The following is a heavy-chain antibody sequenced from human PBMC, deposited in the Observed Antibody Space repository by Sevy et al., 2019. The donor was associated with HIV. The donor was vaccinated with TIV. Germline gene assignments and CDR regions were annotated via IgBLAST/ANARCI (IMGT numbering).Heavy chain of an antibody. CDR1: GFTCSNYA. CDR2: IWSDGTYQ. J-gene: IGHJ4*02. V-gene: IGHV3-33*01. D-gene: IGHD3-22*01. Sequence: GGSLRLSCAATGFTCSNYAMHWVRQAPGKGMECGAIIWSDGTYQYHGDSVKGRFSISRDNSKNTLYLQMHNVRVEDTAVYYCGRGGYYYDNAAYYALYSWGQGTRVTVSS. CDR3: GRGGYYYDNAAYYALYS.